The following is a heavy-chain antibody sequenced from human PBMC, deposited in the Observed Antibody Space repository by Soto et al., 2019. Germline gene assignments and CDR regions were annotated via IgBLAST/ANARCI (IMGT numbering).Heavy chain of an antibody. V-gene: IGHV4-59*01. J-gene: IGHJ3*02. CDR2: IYYSGST. Sequence: QVQLQESGPGLVKPSETLSLTCTVSGGSISSYYWSWIRQPPGKGLEWIGYIYYSGSTNYNPSLKSRVTISVDTSKNQFDLKLSSVTAADTAVYYCARGRGGWFINQLLNAFDIWGQGTMVTVSS. D-gene: IGHD2-2*01. CDR1: GGSISSYY. CDR3: ARGRGGWFINQLLNAFDI.